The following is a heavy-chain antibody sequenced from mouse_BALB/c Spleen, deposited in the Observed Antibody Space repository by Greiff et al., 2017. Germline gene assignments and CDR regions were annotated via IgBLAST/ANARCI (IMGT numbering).Heavy chain of an antibody. D-gene: IGHD1-1*01. CDR3: ARGTTGRTWFAY. CDR2: ISYSGST. V-gene: IGHV3-8*02. J-gene: IGHJ3*01. Sequence: EVKLMESGPSLVKPSQTLSLTCSVTGDSITSGYWNWIRKFPGKKLEYMGYISYSGSTYYNPSLKSRISITRDTSKNQYYLQLNSVTTEDTARYYCARGTTGRTWFAYWGQGTLVTVSA. CDR1: GDSITSGY.